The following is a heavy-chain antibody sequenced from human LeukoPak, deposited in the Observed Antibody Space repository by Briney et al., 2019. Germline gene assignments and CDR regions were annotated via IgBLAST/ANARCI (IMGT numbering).Heavy chain of an antibody. CDR3: ARLASWSFDY. D-gene: IGHD2-8*02. V-gene: IGHV5-51*01. CDR2: IYPGDSDT. Sequence: GESLKISCKGSGDSFSNYWIAWVRQMPGKGLEWMGIIYPGDSDTRFNPSFQGQVTISADKSISTAYLQWSSLKVSDTAIYYCARLASWSFDYWGQGTLVTVSS. J-gene: IGHJ4*02. CDR1: GDSFSNYW.